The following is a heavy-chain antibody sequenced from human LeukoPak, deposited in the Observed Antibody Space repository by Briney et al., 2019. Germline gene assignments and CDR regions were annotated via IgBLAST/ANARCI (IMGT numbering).Heavy chain of an antibody. CDR2: IHYSGST. V-gene: IGHV4-59*01. CDR1: GVSISSYY. J-gene: IGHJ5*02. D-gene: IGHD1-26*01. Sequence: SETLSLTCTVSGVSISSYYWSWLRQPPGKGLEWIGYIHYSGSTNYNPSLKSRVTISVDTSKNQFSLKLSSVTAADTAVYYCARRGSYTLGWFDPWGQGTLVTVSS. CDR3: ARRGSYTLGWFDP.